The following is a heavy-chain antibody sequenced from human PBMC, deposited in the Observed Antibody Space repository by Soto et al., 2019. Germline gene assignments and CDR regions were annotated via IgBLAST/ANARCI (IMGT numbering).Heavy chain of an antibody. J-gene: IGHJ6*02. V-gene: IGHV3-23*01. D-gene: IGHD2-2*01. CDR2: TRSNGEHT. CDR3: AKDSKSVSVSAARVYGMDV. CDR1: GFMFSSFA. Sequence: GGSLRLSFAGSGFMFSSFAMTWVRQAPGKGLEWVSTTRSNGEHTYYADSVKGRFTVSRDNSKNTLFLEMSSLRAEDSAIYYCAKDSKSVSVSAARVYGMDVWGQGTTVTVSS.